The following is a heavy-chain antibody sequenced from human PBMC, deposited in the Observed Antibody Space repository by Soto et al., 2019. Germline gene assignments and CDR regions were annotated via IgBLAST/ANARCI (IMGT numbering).Heavy chain of an antibody. V-gene: IGHV1-69*08. D-gene: IGHD4-17*01. Sequence: QVQLVQSGAAVKKPGSSVKVSCKASGGTFSSYTISWVRQAPGQGLEWMGRIIPILGIANYAQKFQGRVTITADKSTSTAYMELSSLRSEDTAVYYCARDGAGYDYRGWFDPWGQGTLVTVSS. CDR3: ARDGAGYDYRGWFDP. CDR1: GGTFSSYT. J-gene: IGHJ5*02. CDR2: IIPILGIA.